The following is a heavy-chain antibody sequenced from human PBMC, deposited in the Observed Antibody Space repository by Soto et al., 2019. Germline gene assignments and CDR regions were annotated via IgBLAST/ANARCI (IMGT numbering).Heavy chain of an antibody. Sequence: GGSLRLSCAASGFTFSSYAMSWVRQAPGKGLEWVSAISGSGGSTYYADSVKGRFTISRDNSKNTLYLQMNSLRAEDTAVYYWARVERSYYFDYWGQGTLVTVSS. CDR1: GFTFSSYA. CDR2: ISGSGGST. J-gene: IGHJ4*02. CDR3: ARVERSYYFDY. V-gene: IGHV3-23*01. D-gene: IGHD1-26*01.